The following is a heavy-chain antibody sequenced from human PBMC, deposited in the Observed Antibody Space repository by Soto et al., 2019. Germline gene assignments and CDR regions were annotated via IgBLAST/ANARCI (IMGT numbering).Heavy chain of an antibody. CDR2: IIPIFGTA. CDR1: GGTFSSYA. D-gene: IGHD5-12*01. V-gene: IGHV1-69*13. J-gene: IGHJ4*02. CDR3: ARDRGYSGYGDY. Sequence: GASVKVSCKASGGTFSSYAISWVRQAPGQGLEWMGGIIPIFGTANYAQKFQGRVTITADESTSTAYMELRSLRSDDTAVYYCARDRGYSGYGDYWGQGTLVTVSS.